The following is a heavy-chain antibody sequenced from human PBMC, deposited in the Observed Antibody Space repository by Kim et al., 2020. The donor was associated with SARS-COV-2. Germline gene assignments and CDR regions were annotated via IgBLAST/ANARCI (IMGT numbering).Heavy chain of an antibody. CDR2: INPNSGGT. CDR3: ARGEFTSIAVVVLGFDY. Sequence: ASVKVSCKASGYTFTGYYMHWVRQAPGQGLEWMGWINPNSGGTNYAQKFQGRVTMTRDTSISTAYMELSRLRSDDTAVYYCARGEFTSIAVVVLGFDYWGQGTLVTVSS. V-gene: IGHV1-2*02. J-gene: IGHJ4*02. D-gene: IGHD6-19*01. CDR1: GYTFTGYY.